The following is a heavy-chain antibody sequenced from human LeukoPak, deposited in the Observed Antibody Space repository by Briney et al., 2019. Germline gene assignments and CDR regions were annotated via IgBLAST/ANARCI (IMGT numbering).Heavy chain of an antibody. J-gene: IGHJ4*02. Sequence: GGSLRLSCTTSGFTFSSRAMSWVRQAPGKGLEWVSSISASGGSTYYADSVKGRFTISRDISKNTLYLQMNSLRAEDTAIYYCANSYDFWSALDYWGQGTLVTVSS. CDR1: GFTFSSRA. CDR3: ANSYDFWSALDY. D-gene: IGHD3-3*01. CDR2: ISASGGST. V-gene: IGHV3-23*01.